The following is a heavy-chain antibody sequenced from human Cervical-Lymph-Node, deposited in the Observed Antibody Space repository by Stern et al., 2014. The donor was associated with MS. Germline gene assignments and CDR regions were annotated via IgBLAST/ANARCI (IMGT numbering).Heavy chain of an antibody. Sequence: QVQLVESGPGLVKPSQTLSLTCTVSGASISSGTSYWSWIRQPAGGGLEWIGRLHARGATYSNPSLKSRVTISGDTSKNQFPLNLNSVTAADTAVYYCARGHWELLGNNYFDSWGQGTLVTVSS. D-gene: IGHD1-26*01. CDR2: LHARGAT. CDR1: GASISSGTSY. V-gene: IGHV4-61*02. J-gene: IGHJ4*02. CDR3: ARGHWELLGNNYFDS.